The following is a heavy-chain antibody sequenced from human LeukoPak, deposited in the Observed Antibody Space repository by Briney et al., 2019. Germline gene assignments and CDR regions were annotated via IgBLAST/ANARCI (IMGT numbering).Heavy chain of an antibody. CDR1: GDSISSGDYY. CDR3: ARVNWDYYYMDV. CDR2: ISSSGST. V-gene: IGHV4-61*02. Sequence: SETLSLTCTVSGDSISSGDYYWSWIRQPAGKGLEWIGRISSSGSTNYNPSLKSRVTISVDTSKNQFSLKLSSVTAADTAVYYCARVNWDYYYMDVWGKGTTVTVSS. D-gene: IGHD3-16*01. J-gene: IGHJ6*03.